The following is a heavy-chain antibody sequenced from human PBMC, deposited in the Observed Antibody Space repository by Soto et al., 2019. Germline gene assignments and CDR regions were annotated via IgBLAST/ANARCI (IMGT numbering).Heavy chain of an antibody. D-gene: IGHD3-3*01. J-gene: IGHJ4*02. CDR1: GFTFSSYS. V-gene: IGHV3-21*01. Sequence: GGSLRLSCAASGFTFSSYSMNWVRQAPGKGLEWVSSISSSSSYIYYADSVKGRFTISRDNAKNSLYLQMNSLRAEDTAVYYCARLSSDFWSGYDYWGQGTLVTVSS. CDR3: ARLSSDFWSGYDY. CDR2: ISSSSSYI.